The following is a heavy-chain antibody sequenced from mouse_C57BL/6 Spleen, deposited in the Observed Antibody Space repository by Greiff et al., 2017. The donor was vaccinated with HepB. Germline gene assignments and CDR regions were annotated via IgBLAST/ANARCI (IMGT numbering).Heavy chain of an antibody. CDR3: ARQSDAGYYVLMDY. J-gene: IGHJ4*01. CDR1: GFTFSSYG. CDR2: ISSGGSYT. D-gene: IGHD2-3*01. Sequence: EVQGVESGGDLVKPGGSLKLSCAASGFTFSSYGMSWVRQTPDKRLAWVATISSGGSYTYYPDSVKGRFTISRDNAKNTLYLQMSSLKSEDTAMYYCARQSDAGYYVLMDYWGQGTSVTVSS. V-gene: IGHV5-6*01.